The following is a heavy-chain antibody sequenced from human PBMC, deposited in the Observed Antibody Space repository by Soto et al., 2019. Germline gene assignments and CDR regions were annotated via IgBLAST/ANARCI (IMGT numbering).Heavy chain of an antibody. CDR1: GFNFGSYG. CDR2: LTASGLNT. V-gene: IGHV3-23*01. J-gene: IGHJ6*02. Sequence: EVQLLESGGGLVQPGGSLRLSCSASGFNFGSYGMSWVRQAPGKGLEWVSGLTASGLNTYYTDSVKGRFTISRDNSRNTVYLQMSGLRVADTAVFHCAKGLGNAKEVWGPGTTVTVSS. D-gene: IGHD2-8*01. CDR3: AKGLGNAKEV.